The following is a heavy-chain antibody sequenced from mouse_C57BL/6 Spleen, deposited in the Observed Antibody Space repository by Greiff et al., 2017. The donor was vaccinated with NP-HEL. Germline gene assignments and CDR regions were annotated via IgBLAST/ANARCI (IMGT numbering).Heavy chain of an antibody. CDR2: ISSGSSTI. J-gene: IGHJ1*03. D-gene: IGHD1-1*01. CDR3: ARGGPYYGSSYWYFDV. Sequence: EVKVVESGGGLVKPGGSLKLSCAASGFTFSDYGMHWVRQAPEKGLEWVAYISSGSSTIYYADTVKGRFTISRDNAKNTLFLQMTSLRSEDTAMYYCARGGPYYGSSYWYFDVWGTGTTVTVSS. V-gene: IGHV5-17*01. CDR1: GFTFSDYG.